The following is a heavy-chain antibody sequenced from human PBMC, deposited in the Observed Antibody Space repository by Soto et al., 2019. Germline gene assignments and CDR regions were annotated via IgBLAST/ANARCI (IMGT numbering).Heavy chain of an antibody. D-gene: IGHD4-4*01. V-gene: IGHV3-48*01. Sequence: GESLKISCAASGFTFSSYSMNWVRQAPGKGLEWVSYISSSSSTIYYADSVKGRFTISRDNAKNSLYLQMNSLRAEDTAVYYCARDDYSNPGVFDYWGQGTLVTVSS. J-gene: IGHJ4*02. CDR1: GFTFSSYS. CDR3: ARDDYSNPGVFDY. CDR2: ISSSSSTI.